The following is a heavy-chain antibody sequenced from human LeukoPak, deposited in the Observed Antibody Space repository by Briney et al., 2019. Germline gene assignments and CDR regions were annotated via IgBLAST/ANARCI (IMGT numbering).Heavy chain of an antibody. J-gene: IGHJ5*02. CDR1: GVPINSYY. CDR3: AAAAGSDWFDP. D-gene: IGHD6-13*01. V-gene: IGHV4-59*08. Sequence: SETLSLTCSVSGVPINSYYWSWIRQPPGKGLEWIGYIYYSGSTNYNPSLKSRVTISVDTSKNQFSLKLSSVTAADTAVYYCAAAAGSDWFDPWGQGTLVTVSS. CDR2: IYYSGST.